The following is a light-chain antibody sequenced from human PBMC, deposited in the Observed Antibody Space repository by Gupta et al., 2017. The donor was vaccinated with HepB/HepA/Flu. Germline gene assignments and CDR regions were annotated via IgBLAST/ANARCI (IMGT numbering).Light chain of an antibody. CDR1: SRDIGGFDA. CDR2: SVS. V-gene: IGLV2-14*01. J-gene: IGLJ3*02. CDR3: TSLRSGCTLVV. Sequence: QSALTQPASVSGSPGQSITISCAGSSRDIGGFDAVSWYNQYPGKAPELLIYSVSNRPSGIYYRFSGSKSGNTASLTISGLQPEDEGTYYCTSLRSGCTLVVFGGGTKLTVL.